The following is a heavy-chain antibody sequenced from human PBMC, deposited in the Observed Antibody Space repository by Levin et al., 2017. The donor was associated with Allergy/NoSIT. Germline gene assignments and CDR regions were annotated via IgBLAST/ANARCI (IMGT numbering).Heavy chain of an antibody. D-gene: IGHD4-11*01. CDR3: ARMTTVNDF. Sequence: SETLSLTCVVDGGSLSGYYWSWIRQPPGKGLEWIGEIGHSGSTNYNPSLKSRVTISIDTSKNQFSLTLTSVTAADTAIYYCARMTTVNDFWGPGTLVTVSS. V-gene: IGHV4-34*01. J-gene: IGHJ4*02. CDR1: GGSLSGYY. CDR2: IGHSGST.